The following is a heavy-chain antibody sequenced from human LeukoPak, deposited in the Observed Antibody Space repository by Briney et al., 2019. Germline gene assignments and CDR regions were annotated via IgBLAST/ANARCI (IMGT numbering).Heavy chain of an antibody. D-gene: IGHD1-26*01. CDR3: AQGSSLTYYDY. V-gene: IGHV1-69*13. CDR1: GGTFSSYA. Sequence: ASVTVSCTASGGTFSSYAISWVRQAPGQGLEWMGGIIPIFGTANYAQKFQGRVTITADEPTSTAYMELGSLRSEDTAVYYCAQGSSLTYYDYWGQGTLVTVSS. J-gene: IGHJ4*02. CDR2: IIPIFGTA.